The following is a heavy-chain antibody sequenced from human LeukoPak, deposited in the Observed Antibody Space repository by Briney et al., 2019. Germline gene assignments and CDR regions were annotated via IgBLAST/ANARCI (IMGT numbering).Heavy chain of an antibody. CDR2: IYYSGSI. J-gene: IGHJ4*02. D-gene: IGHD3-10*01. CDR1: GGSISSSSYY. Sequence: SETLSLTCTVSGGSISSSSYYWGWIRQPPGKGLEWIGSIYYSGSIYYNPSLKSRVTISVDTSKNQFSLKLSSVTAADTAVYYCARQGVYGSGSYSYYFDYWGQGTLVTVSS. V-gene: IGHV4-39*01. CDR3: ARQGVYGSGSYSYYFDY.